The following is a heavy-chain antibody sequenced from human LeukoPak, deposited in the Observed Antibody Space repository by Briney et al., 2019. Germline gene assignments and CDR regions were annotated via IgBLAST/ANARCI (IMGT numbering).Heavy chain of an antibody. Sequence: PGGSLRLSCVASGFTFSSYAMSWVRQSPGKGLEWVAVIWYDGSNKYYADSVKGRFTISRDNSKNTLYLQMNSLRAEDTAVYYCARGPRRIAAAVLDYWGQGTLVTVSS. CDR3: ARGPRRIAAAVLDY. V-gene: IGHV3-33*08. CDR1: GFTFSSYA. J-gene: IGHJ4*02. CDR2: IWYDGSNK. D-gene: IGHD6-13*01.